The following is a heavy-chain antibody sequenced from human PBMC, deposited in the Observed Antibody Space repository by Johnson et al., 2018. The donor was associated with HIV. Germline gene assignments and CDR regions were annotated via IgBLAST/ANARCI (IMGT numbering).Heavy chain of an antibody. CDR3: ARDLRVGAIDGFDI. Sequence: QVQLMESGGGLVKPGGSLRLSCAASGFTLSDYYMSWIRQAPGKGLEWLSYISSSGSLAYYADSVEGRFTISRDSAKNSLYLQMNSLRAEDTAVYYCARDLRVGAIDGFDIWGQGTKVTVAS. J-gene: IGHJ3*02. CDR1: GFTLSDYY. CDR2: ISSSGSLA. V-gene: IGHV3-11*01. D-gene: IGHD1-26*01.